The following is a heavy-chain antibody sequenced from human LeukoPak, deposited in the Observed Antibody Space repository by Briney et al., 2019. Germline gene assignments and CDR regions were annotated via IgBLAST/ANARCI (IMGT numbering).Heavy chain of an antibody. CDR2: IYTSGSN. CDR3: ARGSYSSGYYRY. V-gene: IGHV4-4*09. D-gene: IGHD3-22*01. Sequence: PSETLSLTCPVSGGSISSYSWSWIRQPPGKGLEWIGYIYTSGSNTYNTSLKSRVTISVDTSKNQFSLKLSSVTAADTAVYYCARGSYSSGYYRYWGQGTLVTVSS. J-gene: IGHJ4*02. CDR1: GGSISSYS.